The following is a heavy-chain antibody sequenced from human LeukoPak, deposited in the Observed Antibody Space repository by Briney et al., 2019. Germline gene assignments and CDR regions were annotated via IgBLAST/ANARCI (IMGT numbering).Heavy chain of an antibody. J-gene: IGHJ4*02. Sequence: NASETLSLTCAVSGYSISSGSYRGWIRQPPGKGLEWIGSIYHSGSTYYNPSLKSRVTISVDTSKNQFSLKLSSVTAADTAVYYCARGFGEKFDYWGQGTLVTVSS. CDR1: GYSISSGSY. V-gene: IGHV4-38-2*01. D-gene: IGHD4-17*01. CDR3: ARGFGEKFDY. CDR2: IYHSGST.